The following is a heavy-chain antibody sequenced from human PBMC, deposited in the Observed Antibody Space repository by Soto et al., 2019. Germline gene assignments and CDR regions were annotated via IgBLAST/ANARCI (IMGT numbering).Heavy chain of an antibody. D-gene: IGHD3-3*01. CDR1: GGSISSYY. V-gene: IGHV4-59*08. Sequence: PSETLSLTCTVSGGSISSYYWSWIRQPPGKGLEWIGYIYYSGSTNYNPSLKSRVTISVDTSKNQFSLKLSSVTAADTAVYYCARGMRDYDFWSGIGYMDVWGKGTTVTVSS. J-gene: IGHJ6*03. CDR2: IYYSGST. CDR3: ARGMRDYDFWSGIGYMDV.